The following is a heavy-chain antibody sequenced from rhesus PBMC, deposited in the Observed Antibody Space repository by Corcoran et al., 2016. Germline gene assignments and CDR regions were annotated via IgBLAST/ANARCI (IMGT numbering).Heavy chain of an antibody. Sequence: QVQLLESGPGLVKPSETLSLICAVSGGSIGDSYFWSWVRQPPGKGLEWIGYIYGGGGATSYNTSLKNRVTISRDTSKNHLSLKLTSVTAADTAVYYCWLDQFDIWGAGVLVTVSS. J-gene: IGHJ5-1*01. V-gene: IGHV4-106*01. CDR2: IYGGGGAT. CDR3: WLDQFDI. D-gene: IGHD2-33*01. CDR1: GGSIGDSYF.